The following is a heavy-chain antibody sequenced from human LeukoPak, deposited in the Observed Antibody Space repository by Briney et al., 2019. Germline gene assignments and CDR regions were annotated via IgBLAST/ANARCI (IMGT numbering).Heavy chain of an antibody. D-gene: IGHD3-10*01. CDR2: ISSTSSYI. V-gene: IGHV3-21*01. Sequence: GGSLRLSCAASGFTFSNYNFYWVRQAPGRGLEWVSSISSTSSYIYYADSMKGRFTISRDNAKNSLYLQMNSLRAEDTAVYYCARALWSGPVYYGMDVWGQGTTVTVSS. J-gene: IGHJ6*02. CDR1: GFTFSNYN. CDR3: ARALWSGPVYYGMDV.